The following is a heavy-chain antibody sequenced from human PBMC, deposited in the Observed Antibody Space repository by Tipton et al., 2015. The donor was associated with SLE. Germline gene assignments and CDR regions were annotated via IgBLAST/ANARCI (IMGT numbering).Heavy chain of an antibody. D-gene: IGHD6-19*01. CDR3: AKDKLAGSRTYYYYVMDV. Sequence: SLRLSCAVSTFTFSSYGMYWVRQAPGKGLEWVAFIRYDGRDKNYADSVKGRFTISRDNSKNTLYLQMNSLRVEDTAVYYCAKDKLAGSRTYYYYVMDVWGQGTTVTVSS. V-gene: IGHV3-30*02. CDR1: TFTFSSYG. CDR2: IRYDGRDK. J-gene: IGHJ6*02.